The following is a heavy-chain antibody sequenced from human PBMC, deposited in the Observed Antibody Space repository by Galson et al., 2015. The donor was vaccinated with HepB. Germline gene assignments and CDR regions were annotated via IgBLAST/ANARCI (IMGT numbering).Heavy chain of an antibody. J-gene: IGHJ4*02. Sequence: SLRLSCAASGFTFSNAWMTWVRQAPGKGLEWVGRIKSKIDGGTTDYAAPVKGRFTISRDDSKNTLYLQMNSLKTEDTAVYYCITREFLFSPVDYWGQGTLVTVSS. CDR2: IKSKIDGGTT. D-gene: IGHD3-10*01. CDR3: ITREFLFSPVDY. V-gene: IGHV3-15*01. CDR1: GFTFSNAW.